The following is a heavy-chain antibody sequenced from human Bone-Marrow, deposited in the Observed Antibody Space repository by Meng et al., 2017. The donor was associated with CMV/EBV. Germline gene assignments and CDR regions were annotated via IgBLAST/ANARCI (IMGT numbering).Heavy chain of an antibody. V-gene: IGHV4-4*07. CDR3: ARAMVRGVQRYFDY. CDR2: IYTSGST. J-gene: IGHJ4*02. Sequence: QVQLGEAGPGRVKPSETRSLTCTLCGGSISSYYWSWIRQPAGKGLEWIGRIYTSGSTNYNPSLKSRVTMSVDTSKNQFSLKLSSVTAADTAVYYCARAMVRGVQRYFDYWGQGTLVTVSS. D-gene: IGHD3-10*01. CDR1: GGSISSYY.